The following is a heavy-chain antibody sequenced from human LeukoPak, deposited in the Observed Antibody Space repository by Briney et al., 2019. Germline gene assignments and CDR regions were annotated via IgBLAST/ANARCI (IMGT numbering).Heavy chain of an antibody. D-gene: IGHD3-22*01. J-gene: IGHJ4*02. CDR2: ISWYSDSI. V-gene: IGHV3-9*01. CDR1: GFTFDDYS. CDR3: ASDDSASYYYDSSGYFSFSY. Sequence: GGSLRLSCAASGFTFDDYSMHWVRQAPGKGLEWVSGISWYSDSIDYADSVKGRFTISRDNAKNSLYLQMNSLRAEDTAVYYCASDDSASYYYDSSGYFSFSYWGQGTLVTVSS.